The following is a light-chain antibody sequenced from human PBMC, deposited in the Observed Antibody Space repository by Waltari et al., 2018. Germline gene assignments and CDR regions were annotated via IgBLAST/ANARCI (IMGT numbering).Light chain of an antibody. CDR2: GKE. V-gene: IGLV3-19*01. CDR3: HSRNGRNNEVV. Sequence: SSELTQGPAVSVALGQTVKITCQGDSLRTSYASWYQLKPGQAPVLVLFGKEKRPSGIPDRVSGYSSGTTSSLTITGAQAEDEADYYCHSRNGRNNEVVFGGGTKLTVL. J-gene: IGLJ3*02. CDR1: SLRTSY.